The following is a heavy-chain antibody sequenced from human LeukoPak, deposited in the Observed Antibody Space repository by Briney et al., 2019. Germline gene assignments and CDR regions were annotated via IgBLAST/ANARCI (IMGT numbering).Heavy chain of an antibody. D-gene: IGHD3-22*01. Sequence: GTLRLSCAASGFTFSSHGMNWVRQAPGKGLEWVSGISPSGDILYYADSVKGQFTISRDNSKNTLYLQMNSLRAEDTAVYYCAKRAPSSGSDYWGQGTLVTVSS. CDR2: ISPSGDIL. CDR1: GFTFSSHG. V-gene: IGHV3-23*01. CDR3: AKRAPSSGSDY. J-gene: IGHJ4*02.